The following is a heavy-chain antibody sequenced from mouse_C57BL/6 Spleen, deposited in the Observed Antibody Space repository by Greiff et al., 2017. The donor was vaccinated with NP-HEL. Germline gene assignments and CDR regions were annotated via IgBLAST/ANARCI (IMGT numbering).Heavy chain of an antibody. CDR1: GFSLTSYG. D-gene: IGHD2-4*01. CDR2: IWSGGST. V-gene: IGHV2-2*01. CDR3: ARSRSTMITTGFAY. J-gene: IGHJ3*01. Sequence: VQRVESGPGLVQPSQSLSITCTVSGFSLTSYGVHWVRQSPGKGLEWLGVIWSGGSTDYNAAFISRLSISKDNSKSQVFFKMNSLQADDTAIYYCARSRSTMITTGFAYWGQGTLVTVSA.